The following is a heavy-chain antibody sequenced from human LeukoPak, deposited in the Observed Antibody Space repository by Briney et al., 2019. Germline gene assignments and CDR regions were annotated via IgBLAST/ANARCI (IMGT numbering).Heavy chain of an antibody. V-gene: IGHV1-18*01. Sequence: ASVKVSCKTSGYTFTSYGIRWVRQAPGQGLEWMGWISAYNDNTNYAQKLQGRVTMTTDTSTSTAYMELRSLRSDDTAVYYCARDLDWSGLSYYYYMDVWGKGTTVTVSS. D-gene: IGHD3-3*01. CDR2: ISAYNDNT. CDR3: ARDLDWSGLSYYYYMDV. CDR1: GYTFTSYG. J-gene: IGHJ6*03.